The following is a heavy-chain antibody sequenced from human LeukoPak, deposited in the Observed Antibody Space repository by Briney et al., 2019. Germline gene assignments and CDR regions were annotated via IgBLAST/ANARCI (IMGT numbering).Heavy chain of an antibody. J-gene: IGHJ4*02. CDR2: ISNTGITR. CDR3: ARSGVAGTWAIDY. Sequence: GGSLRLSCAASGFTFSSYGMNWVRQAPGKGLEWVSYISNTGITRHYADSVKGRFTISRDNAKNSLYPQMDSLRAEDTAVYYCARSGVAGTWAIDYWGQGTLVTVSS. V-gene: IGHV3-48*04. CDR1: GFTFSSYG. D-gene: IGHD6-19*01.